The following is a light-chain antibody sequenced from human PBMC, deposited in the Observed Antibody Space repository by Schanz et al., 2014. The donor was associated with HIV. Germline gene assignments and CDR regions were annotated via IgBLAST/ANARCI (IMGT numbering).Light chain of an antibody. J-gene: IGLJ2*01. V-gene: IGLV3-21*04. CDR3: QVWDSSSDHVV. CDR1: NIGSKS. Sequence: SSELTQPPSVSVAPGKTARITCGGNNIGSKSVHDSDRPSGIPERLSGSNSGNTATLTISRVEAGDEADYYCQVWDSSSDHVVFGGGTKLTVL. CDR2: DS.